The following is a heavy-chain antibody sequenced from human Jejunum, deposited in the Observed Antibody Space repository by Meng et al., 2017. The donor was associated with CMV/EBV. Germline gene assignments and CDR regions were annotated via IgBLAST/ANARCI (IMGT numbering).Heavy chain of an antibody. CDR1: VSSGSYY. V-gene: IGHV4-61*01. CDR3: ARGAINMIRGVPYYFDY. CDR2: VFYSGNS. Sequence: VSSGSYYWNWIRQSPGKGLEWIAYVFYSGNSDYNPSLKSRVYISVDTSKNQFSMQLSSVTAADTAVYYCARGAINMIRGVPYYFDYWGQGALVTVSS. D-gene: IGHD3-10*01. J-gene: IGHJ4*02.